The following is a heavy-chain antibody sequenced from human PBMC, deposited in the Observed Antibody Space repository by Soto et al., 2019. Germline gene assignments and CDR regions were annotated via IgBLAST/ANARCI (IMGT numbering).Heavy chain of an antibody. D-gene: IGHD6-13*01. V-gene: IGHV3-23*01. J-gene: IGHJ4*02. CDR3: AQAPSIAEPGIDY. CDR1: GFTFSSYA. Sequence: PGGSLRLSCAASGFTFSSYAMTWVRQAPGKGLEWVSTISGGGGRTYYADSVKGRFTIPRDNSKNTLYLQLNSLRTEDTAIYYCAQAPSIAEPGIDYWGQGTLVTVSS. CDR2: ISGGGGRT.